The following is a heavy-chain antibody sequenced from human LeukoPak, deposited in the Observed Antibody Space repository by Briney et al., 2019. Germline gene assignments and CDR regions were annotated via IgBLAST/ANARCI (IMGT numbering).Heavy chain of an antibody. J-gene: IGHJ4*02. D-gene: IGHD5-12*01. CDR1: GFTFSSYW. Sequence: GGSLRLSCAASGFTFSSYWMTWVRQAPGKGLEWVSTISGSGGSTYYADSVKGRFTISRDNSRNTLYLQMNSLRAEDTAVYYCAKVSPDSRTSGYDGFDYWGQGTLATVSS. CDR3: AKVSPDSRTSGYDGFDY. V-gene: IGHV3-23*01. CDR2: ISGSGGST.